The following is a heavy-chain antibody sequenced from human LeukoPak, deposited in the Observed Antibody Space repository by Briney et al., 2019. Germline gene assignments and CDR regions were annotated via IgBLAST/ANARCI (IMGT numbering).Heavy chain of an antibody. J-gene: IGHJ4*02. CDR2: IKQDRSEK. D-gene: IGHD3-16*02. V-gene: IGHV3-7*01. CDR3: VRDRGISFYFDY. CDR1: GFTFTNYW. Sequence: GGSLRLSCAASGFTFTNYWMSWVRQAPGKGLELVANIKQDRSEKYYVDSVKGRFTISRDNAKNSLYLQMNSLRADDTAVYYCVRDRGISFYFDYWGQGTLVTVSS.